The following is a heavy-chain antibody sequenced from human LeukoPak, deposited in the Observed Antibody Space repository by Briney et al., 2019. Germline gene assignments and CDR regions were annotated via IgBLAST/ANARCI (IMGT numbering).Heavy chain of an antibody. CDR3: PPSSYDSRRVPYDL. Sequence: GGSLRLSCAASGFTFSNYWMQWVRHGPGKGLVWVSGIDSEGSSIMYADSVRGRFTISRDNAKNTLYRKMNSRRGEDTAVYYFPPSSYDSRRVPYDLWGQGTLVTVSS. J-gene: IGHJ5*02. CDR2: IDSEGSSI. V-gene: IGHV3-74*03. D-gene: IGHD3-22*01. CDR1: GFTFSNYW.